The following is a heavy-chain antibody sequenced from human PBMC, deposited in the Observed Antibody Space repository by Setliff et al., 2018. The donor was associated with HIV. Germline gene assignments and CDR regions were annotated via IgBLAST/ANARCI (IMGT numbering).Heavy chain of an antibody. CDR3: ARRSGWSEDY. CDR2: IIHSGGT. J-gene: IGHJ4*02. V-gene: IGHV4-34*12. Sequence: SETLSLTCAVYGGSFSGYYWNWIRQPPGKGLEWIGEIIHSGGTNYNPSLKSRVTISVDTSKNQFSLKLSSVTAADTAVYYCARRSGWSEDYWGQGTLVTSPQ. CDR1: GGSFSGYY. D-gene: IGHD6-19*01.